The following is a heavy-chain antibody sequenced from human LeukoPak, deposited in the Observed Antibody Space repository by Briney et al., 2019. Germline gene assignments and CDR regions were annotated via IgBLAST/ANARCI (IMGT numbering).Heavy chain of an antibody. J-gene: IGHJ6*02. CDR1: GGSISSNNYY. V-gene: IGHV4-39*01. CDR2: IYYSGST. Sequence: SETLSLTCTVSGGSISSNNYYWGWIRQPPGKGLEWIGSIYYSGSTYYNPSLKSRVTISVDTSKNQFSLKLSSVTAADTAVYYCARGHCVSTSCYAGGYYYYGMDVWGQGATVTVSS. D-gene: IGHD2-2*01. CDR3: ARGHCVSTSCYAGGYYYYGMDV.